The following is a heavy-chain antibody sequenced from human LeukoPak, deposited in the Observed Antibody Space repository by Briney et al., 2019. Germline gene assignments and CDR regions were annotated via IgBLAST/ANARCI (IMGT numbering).Heavy chain of an antibody. V-gene: IGHV4-59*01. J-gene: IGHJ4*02. Sequence: SETLSLTCTVSGGSISSYYWSWIRQPPGKGLEWIGYIYYSGSTNYNPSLKSRVTISVDTSKNQFSLKLSSVTAADTAVYYCARDLWGKRFDYWGQGTLVTVSS. CDR2: IYYSGST. CDR3: ARDLWGKRFDY. CDR1: GGSISSYY. D-gene: IGHD3-16*01.